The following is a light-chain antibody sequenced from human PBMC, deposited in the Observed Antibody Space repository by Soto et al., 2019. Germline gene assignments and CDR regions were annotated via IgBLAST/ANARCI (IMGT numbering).Light chain of an antibody. J-gene: IGLJ1*01. Sequence: QSVLTQPASVSGSPRQSITISCTGASSDFGGYTYVSWYQQQPGKAPKLMIYEVNNRPSGVSNRFSGSKSGNTASLTISGLQAEDEADYYCSSYTSSSTLYVFGTGTKVTVL. CDR2: EVN. V-gene: IGLV2-14*01. CDR1: SSDFGGYTY. CDR3: SSYTSSSTLYV.